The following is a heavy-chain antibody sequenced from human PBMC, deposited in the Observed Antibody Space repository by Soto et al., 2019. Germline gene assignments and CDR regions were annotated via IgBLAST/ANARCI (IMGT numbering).Heavy chain of an antibody. CDR2: IRSKAYGGTT. CDR1: GFTFGDYA. CDR3: TPRWAYYYDSSGYQTVFDY. Sequence: GSLRLSCTASGFTFGDYAMSWFRQAPGKGLEWVGFIRSKAYGGTTEYAASVKGRFTISRDDSKSIAYLQMNSLKTEDTAVYYCTPRWAYYYDSSGYQTVFDYWGQGTLVTVSS. D-gene: IGHD3-22*01. V-gene: IGHV3-49*03. J-gene: IGHJ4*02.